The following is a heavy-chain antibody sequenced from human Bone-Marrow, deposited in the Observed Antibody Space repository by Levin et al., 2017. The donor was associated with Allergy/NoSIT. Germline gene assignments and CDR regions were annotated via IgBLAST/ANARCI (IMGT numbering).Heavy chain of an antibody. CDR2: ISGSGGTR. CDR1: GFSFSNYA. J-gene: IGHJ4*02. D-gene: IGHD3-10*01. V-gene: IGHV3-23*01. Sequence: GGSLRLSCAPSGFSFSNYAMSWVRQAPGKGLEWVSSISGSGGTRHYVESVKGRFTISRDNSKNTLYLQMNSLRAEDTAVSHCAKGHYPHSYGSGHLFDFWGQGTPVTVSS. CDR3: AKGHYPHSYGSGHLFDF.